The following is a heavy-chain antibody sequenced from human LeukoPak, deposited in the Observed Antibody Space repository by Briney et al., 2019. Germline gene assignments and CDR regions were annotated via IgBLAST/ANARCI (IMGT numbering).Heavy chain of an antibody. D-gene: IGHD3-10*01. CDR2: IYHSGST. CDR1: GGSINSGGYY. Sequence: SQTLSLTCTVSGGSINSGGYYWSWIRQPPGKGLEWIGYIYHSGSTYYNPSLKSRVTISVDRSKNQFSLKLSSVTAADTAVYYCARDGAGEGTFGMDVWGKGTTVTVSS. J-gene: IGHJ6*04. V-gene: IGHV4-30-2*01. CDR3: ARDGAGEGTFGMDV.